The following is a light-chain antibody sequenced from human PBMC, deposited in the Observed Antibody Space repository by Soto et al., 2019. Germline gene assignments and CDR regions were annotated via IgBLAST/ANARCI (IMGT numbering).Light chain of an antibody. CDR2: GAS. Sequence: EIVLTQSPGTLSLSPGEGATLSCRASQSVSSGYLAWYQQKPGQAPRLLIYGASSRATGIPDRFSGSGSGTDFTLTISRLEPEDFAVYYCQQYGSSPAGFTFGPGTKVDIK. CDR3: QQYGSSPAGFT. V-gene: IGKV3-20*01. CDR1: QSVSSGY. J-gene: IGKJ3*01.